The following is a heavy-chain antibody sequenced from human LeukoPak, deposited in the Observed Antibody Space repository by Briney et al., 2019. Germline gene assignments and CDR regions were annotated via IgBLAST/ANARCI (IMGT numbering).Heavy chain of an antibody. CDR2: IYYSGST. D-gene: IGHD6-19*01. V-gene: IGHV4-39*01. J-gene: IGHJ4*02. Sequence: NPSETLSLTCTVSGGSISSSSYYWGWIRQPPGKGLEWIGSIYYSGSTYYNPSLKSRVTVSVDTSKNQFSLKLSSVTAADTAVYYCAVIAVAGTRANWGQGTLVTVSS. CDR1: GGSISSSSYY. CDR3: AVIAVAGTRAN.